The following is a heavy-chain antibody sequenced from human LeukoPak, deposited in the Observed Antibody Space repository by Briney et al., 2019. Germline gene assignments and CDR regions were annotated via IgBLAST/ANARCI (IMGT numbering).Heavy chain of an antibody. CDR3: AREVILTGYYMFDP. D-gene: IGHD3-9*01. CDR2: IYHSGST. Sequence: SETLSLTCAVSGGSISSGGYSWSWIRQPPGKGLEWIGYIYHSGSTYYNPSLKSRVTISVDRSKNQFSLKLSSVTAADTAVYYCAREVILTGYYMFDPWGQGTLVTVSS. J-gene: IGHJ5*02. V-gene: IGHV4-30-2*01. CDR1: GGSISSGGYS.